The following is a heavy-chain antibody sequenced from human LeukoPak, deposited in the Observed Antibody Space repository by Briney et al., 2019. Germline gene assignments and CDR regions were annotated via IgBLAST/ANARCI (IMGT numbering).Heavy chain of an antibody. V-gene: IGHV1-18*01. Sequence: GASVKVSCKGSGYTFTSYGISWVRQAPGQGLEWMGWINAYNDNTNYAQKFQGRVTMTTDTSTSTAYMELRSLRSDDTAVFYCARAGGSYSPSDYWGQGTLVTVSS. J-gene: IGHJ4*02. CDR1: GYTFTSYG. D-gene: IGHD2-21*01. CDR2: INAYNDNT. CDR3: ARAGGSYSPSDY.